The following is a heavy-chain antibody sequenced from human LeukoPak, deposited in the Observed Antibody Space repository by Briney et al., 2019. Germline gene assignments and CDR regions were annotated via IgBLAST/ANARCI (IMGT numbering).Heavy chain of an antibody. D-gene: IGHD3-3*01. CDR3: ARVLPRYYDFWSGYYTSAAFDY. J-gene: IGHJ4*02. CDR2: IYHSGST. V-gene: IGHV4-4*02. CDR1: GGSISSSNW. Sequence: SETLSLTCAVSGGSISSSNWWSWVRQPPGKGLEWIGEIYHSGSTNYNPSLKSRVTISVDTSKNQFSLKLSSVTAADTAVYYCARVLPRYYDFWSGYYTSAAFDYWGQGTLVTVSS.